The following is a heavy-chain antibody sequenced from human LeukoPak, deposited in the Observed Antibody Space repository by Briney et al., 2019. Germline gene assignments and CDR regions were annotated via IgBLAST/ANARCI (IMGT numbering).Heavy chain of an antibody. V-gene: IGHV5-51*01. CDR1: GYIFTSDW. CDR3: ARGRGGYKGVAY. D-gene: IGHD5-24*01. J-gene: IGHJ4*02. Sequence: GESLKISCKGSGYIFTSDWIGWVRQMPGKGLEWMLIIYPGDSDTIYSPSFQGQVTISADKSICTAYLQWRSMKASDTAMYYCARGRGGYKGVAYWGQGTLVTVSS. CDR2: IYPGDSDT.